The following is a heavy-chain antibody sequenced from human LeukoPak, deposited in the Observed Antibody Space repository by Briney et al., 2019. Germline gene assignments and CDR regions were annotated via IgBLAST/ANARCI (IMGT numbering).Heavy chain of an antibody. J-gene: IGHJ4*02. Sequence: PVGSLRLSCAASVFTFSSYGMHWVRQAPGKGLEWVAFIRYDGSNKYYADSVKGRFTISRDNSKNTLYLQMNSLRAEDTAVYYCARFVVVVAATDYGGQGTLVTVSS. D-gene: IGHD2-15*01. CDR3: ARFVVVVAATDY. CDR2: IRYDGSNK. V-gene: IGHV3-30*02. CDR1: VFTFSSYG.